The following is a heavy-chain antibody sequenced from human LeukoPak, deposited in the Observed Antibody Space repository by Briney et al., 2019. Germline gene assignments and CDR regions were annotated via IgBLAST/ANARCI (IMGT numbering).Heavy chain of an antibody. Sequence: GGSLRLSCAASGFTFSSYSMNWVRQAPGKGLEWVSSISSSSSYIYYADSVKGRFTISRDNAKNSLYLQMNSLRAEDTALYYCXXXXXHYYYYGMDVWGQGTTVTVSS. CDR3: XXXXXHYYYYGMDV. V-gene: IGHV3-21*04. CDR1: GFTFSSYS. CDR2: ISSSSSYI. J-gene: IGHJ6*02.